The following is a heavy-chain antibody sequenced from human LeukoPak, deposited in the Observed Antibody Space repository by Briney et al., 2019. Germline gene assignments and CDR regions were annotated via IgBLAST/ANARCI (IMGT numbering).Heavy chain of an antibody. CDR3: TRGPIQLWLYHGMDV. CDR1: GFTFGDHA. D-gene: IGHD5-18*01. J-gene: IGHJ6*02. V-gene: IGHV3-49*04. CDR2: IRSKTYGGTT. Sequence: GGSLRLSCTVSGFTFGDHAMSWARQAPGKGLEWVGFIRSKTYGGTTEYAASVKGRFIISRDDSTSIAYPQMNSLKTEDTAVYYCTRGPIQLWLYHGMDVWGQGTTVTVSS.